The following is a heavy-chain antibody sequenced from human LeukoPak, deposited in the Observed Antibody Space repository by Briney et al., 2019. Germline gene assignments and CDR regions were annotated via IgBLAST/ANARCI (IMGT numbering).Heavy chain of an antibody. Sequence: GASVKVSCKASGYTFTSYGINWVRQAPGQGLEWMGWMSAYNGNTNYAQKFQGRVTMTTDTSTNTAYMELRSLRSDDTAVYYCARDWAERYYYGSGSTDDWGQGTLVTVSS. V-gene: IGHV1-18*01. CDR3: ARDWAERYYYGSGSTDD. CDR1: GYTFTSYG. D-gene: IGHD3-10*01. CDR2: MSAYNGNT. J-gene: IGHJ4*02.